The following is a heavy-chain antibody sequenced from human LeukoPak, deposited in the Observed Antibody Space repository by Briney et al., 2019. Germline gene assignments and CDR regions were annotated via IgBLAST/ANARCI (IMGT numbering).Heavy chain of an antibody. CDR2: IYYSGIT. V-gene: IGHV4-39*07. Sequence: SETLSLTCTLSGGSISSSSFYWGWIRQPPGKGLECIGTIYYSGITYYNSSLKSRVTISVDTSKNQFSLKLSSVTAADTAVYLCARSGPAAGRPDAFDIWGQGTMVTVSS. J-gene: IGHJ3*02. CDR3: ARSGPAAGRPDAFDI. CDR1: GGSISSSSFY. D-gene: IGHD2-2*01.